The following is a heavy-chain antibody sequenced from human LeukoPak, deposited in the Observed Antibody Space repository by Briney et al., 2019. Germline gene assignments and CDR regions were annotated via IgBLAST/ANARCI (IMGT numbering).Heavy chain of an antibody. D-gene: IGHD4-17*01. CDR2: INPSGGST. J-gene: IGHJ4*02. Sequence: GASVKVSCTASGYTFTSYYMHWVRQAPGQGLEWMGIINPSGGSTSYAQKFQGRVTMTRDTSTSTVYMELSSLRSEDTAVYYCARGMTTVTTGAALIFGYWGQGTLVTVSS. CDR3: ARGMTTVTTGAALIFGY. CDR1: GYTFTSYY. V-gene: IGHV1-46*01.